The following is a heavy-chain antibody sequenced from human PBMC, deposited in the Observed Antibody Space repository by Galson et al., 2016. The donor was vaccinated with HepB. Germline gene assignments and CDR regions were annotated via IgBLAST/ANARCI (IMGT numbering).Heavy chain of an antibody. V-gene: IGHV3-21*01. CDR1: GFTFRDFP. CDR2: ISSDGVYT. D-gene: IGHD2-21*01. J-gene: IGHJ4*02. Sequence: SLRLSCAASGFTFRDFPMVWVRQAPGQGLEWVSSISSDGVYTYYADSLKGRFSISRDNAKNSLFLQMGSLRAEDTAMYYCARDYFCVGASCRGERGRFDYWGQGALVTVSS. CDR3: ARDYFCVGASCRGERGRFDY.